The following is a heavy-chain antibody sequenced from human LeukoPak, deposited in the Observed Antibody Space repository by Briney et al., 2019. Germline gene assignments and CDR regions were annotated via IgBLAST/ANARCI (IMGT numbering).Heavy chain of an antibody. D-gene: IGHD2-2*01. Sequence: GGSLRLSCAASGFTFSSYGMHWVRQAPGKGLEWVAFIRYDGSNKYYADSVKGRFTISRDNSKNTLYLQMNSLRAEDTAVYYCAKDVCSSTSCYDYWGQGTLVTVSS. CDR1: GFTFSSYG. J-gene: IGHJ4*02. V-gene: IGHV3-30*02. CDR2: IRYDGSNK. CDR3: AKDVCSSTSCYDY.